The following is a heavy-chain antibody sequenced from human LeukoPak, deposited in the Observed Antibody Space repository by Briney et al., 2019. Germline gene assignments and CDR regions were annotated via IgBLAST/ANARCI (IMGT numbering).Heavy chain of an antibody. V-gene: IGHV3-43*02. CDR3: AKDLFSGTVATPYFYYYGMDV. CDR1: GFTFDDYA. Sequence: GGSLRLSCAASGFTFDDYAMHWVRQAPGKGLEWVSLISGDGGSTYFADSVKGRFTISRDNSKNSPYLQMNSLGTEDTALYYCAKDLFSGTVATPYFYYYGMDVWGQGTTVTVSS. J-gene: IGHJ6*02. CDR2: ISGDGGST. D-gene: IGHD6-19*01.